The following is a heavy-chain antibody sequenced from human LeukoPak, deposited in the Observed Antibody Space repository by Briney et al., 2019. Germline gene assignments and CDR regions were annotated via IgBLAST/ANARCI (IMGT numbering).Heavy chain of an antibody. J-gene: IGHJ5*02. CDR3: ARKQWLAPPPGS. V-gene: IGHV3-74*01. CDR1: GFPFNEYW. D-gene: IGHD6-19*01. Sequence: HTGGSLRLSCAASGFPFNEYWMYWVRQAPGKGLVSVSRINADGSIITYADSVKGRFTISRDNAENTLYLQMNSLRGEDTAVYYCARKQWLAPPPGSWGQGTLVTVSS. CDR2: INADGSII.